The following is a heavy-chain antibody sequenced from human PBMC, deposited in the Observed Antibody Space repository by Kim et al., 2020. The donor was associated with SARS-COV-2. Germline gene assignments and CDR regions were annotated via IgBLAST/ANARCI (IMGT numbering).Heavy chain of an antibody. Sequence: GGSLRLSCAASGFTFSSYGMHWVRQAPGKGLEWVAVIWYDGSNKYYADSVKGRFTISRDNSKNTLYLQMNSLRAEDTAVYYCARDKGFTARPGSYYYYYYGMDVWGQGTTVTVSS. CDR2: IWYDGSNK. J-gene: IGHJ6*02. CDR3: ARDKGFTARPGSYYYYYYGMDV. CDR1: GFTFSSYG. D-gene: IGHD2-15*01. V-gene: IGHV3-33*01.